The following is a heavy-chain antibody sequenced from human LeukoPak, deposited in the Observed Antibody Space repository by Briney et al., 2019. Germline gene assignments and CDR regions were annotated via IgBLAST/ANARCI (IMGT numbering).Heavy chain of an antibody. D-gene: IGHD3-10*01. CDR1: GGSVSSTTYY. V-gene: IGHV4-39*01. CDR2: INYSGST. J-gene: IGHJ4*02. CDR3: ARYVVYGSGKYYFDY. Sequence: SETLSLTCTFSGGSVSSTTYYWSWIRQPPGKGLEWIASINYSGSTYYNPSLKSRVTISVDTSENQFPLKLSSVTAADTAVYYCARYVVYGSGKYYFDYWGQGTLVTVSS.